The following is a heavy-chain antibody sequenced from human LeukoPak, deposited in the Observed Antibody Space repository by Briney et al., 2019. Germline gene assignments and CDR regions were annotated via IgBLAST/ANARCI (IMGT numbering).Heavy chain of an antibody. CDR1: GFTFSSYA. V-gene: IGHV3-23*01. Sequence: GGSLRLSCAASGFTFSSYAMSWVRQAPGRGLEWVLAISGSGGSTYYADSVKGRFTISRDNSKNTLYLQMNSLRAEDTAVYYCAKGGYCSGGSCYWGAYYFDYWGQGTLVTVSS. J-gene: IGHJ4*02. D-gene: IGHD2-15*01. CDR3: AKGGYCSGGSCYWGAYYFDY. CDR2: ISGSGGST.